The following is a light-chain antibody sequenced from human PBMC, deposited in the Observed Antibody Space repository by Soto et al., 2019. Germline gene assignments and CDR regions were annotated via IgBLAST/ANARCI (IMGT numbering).Light chain of an antibody. CDR3: QQCHNWPLT. V-gene: IGKV3-15*01. CDR2: SAS. Sequence: EIVMTQSPATLSVSPGDRATLSCRASQSISTELAWYQQKPGQAPRLLIYSASTRGTGVPARFTGSGSGSEFTLTISGLQSEDFAVYYCQQCHNWPLTFGQGTRLEI. J-gene: IGKJ2*01. CDR1: QSISTE.